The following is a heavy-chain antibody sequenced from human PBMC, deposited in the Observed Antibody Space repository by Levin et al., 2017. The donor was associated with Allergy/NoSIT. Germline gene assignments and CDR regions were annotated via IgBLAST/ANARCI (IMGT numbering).Heavy chain of an antibody. CDR3: AKDLTCGTSSWALDY. Sequence: GGSLRLSCAASGFSFTTFGIHWVRQAPGKGLEWVAVISYDGNDKYYADSVKGRFTISRDNSKNTVYLQMNSLRPADTAVYYCAKDLTCGTSSWALDYWGQGALVTVSS. V-gene: IGHV3-30*18. J-gene: IGHJ4*02. CDR2: ISYDGNDK. CDR1: GFSFTTFG. D-gene: IGHD6-13*01.